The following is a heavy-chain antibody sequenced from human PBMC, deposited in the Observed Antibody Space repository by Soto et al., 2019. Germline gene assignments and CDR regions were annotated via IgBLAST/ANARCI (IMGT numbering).Heavy chain of an antibody. CDR1: GYTFTGYY. D-gene: IGHD3-3*01. V-gene: IGHV1-2*02. CDR3: ARDARLYYDFWSGYNDY. J-gene: IGHJ4*02. Sequence: QVQLVQSGAEVKKPGASVKVSCKASGYTFTGYYMHWVRQAPGQGLEWMGWINPNSGGTNYAQKFQGRVTMTRDTSISTAYMELSRLRSDETAVYYCARDARLYYDFWSGYNDYWGQGKLVTVSS. CDR2: INPNSGGT.